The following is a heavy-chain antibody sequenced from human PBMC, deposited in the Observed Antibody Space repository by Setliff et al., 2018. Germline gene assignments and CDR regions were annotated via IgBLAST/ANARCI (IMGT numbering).Heavy chain of an antibody. V-gene: IGHV4-34*01. CDR2: INHSGNT. CDR3: VRMSGFLYMDV. CDR1: GESFSGFH. Sequence: SETLSLTCGVFGESFSGFHWSWIRQPPGKGLEWIGEINHSGNTNYNPSLKSRVTISLDTSENEFSLKLSPVTAADTAVYYCVRMSGFLYMDVWGKGTTVTVSS. J-gene: IGHJ6*03. D-gene: IGHD3-3*01.